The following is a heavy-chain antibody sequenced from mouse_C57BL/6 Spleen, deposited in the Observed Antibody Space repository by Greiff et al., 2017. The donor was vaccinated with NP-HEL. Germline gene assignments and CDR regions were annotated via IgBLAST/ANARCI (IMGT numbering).Heavy chain of an antibody. V-gene: IGHV5-4*01. J-gene: IGHJ1*03. CDR3: ARDRGDEGYFDV. CDR1: GFTFSSYA. D-gene: IGHD3-3*01. Sequence: EVKLLESGGGLVKPGGSLNLSCAASGFTFSSYAMSWVRQTPEKRLEWVATISDGGSYTYYPENVKCRFTITRDNAKSKLYLQMSNLKAEDTAMYYCARDRGDEGYFDVWGKGTTLTVSS. CDR2: ISDGGSYT.